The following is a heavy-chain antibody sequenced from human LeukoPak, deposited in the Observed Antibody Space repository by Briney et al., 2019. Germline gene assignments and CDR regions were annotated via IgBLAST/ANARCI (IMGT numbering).Heavy chain of an antibody. Sequence: GGSLRLSCAASGFTFSDYYMSWIRQAPGKGLEWVSYISSSGSTIYYADSVKGRFTISRDNAKSSLFLQINSLRAGDTAVYFCAREGIGGAPIPYYYYMDVWGKGTTVTVSS. CDR2: ISSSGSTI. V-gene: IGHV3-11*04. D-gene: IGHD2-2*02. J-gene: IGHJ6*03. CDR3: AREGIGGAPIPYYYYMDV. CDR1: GFTFSDYY.